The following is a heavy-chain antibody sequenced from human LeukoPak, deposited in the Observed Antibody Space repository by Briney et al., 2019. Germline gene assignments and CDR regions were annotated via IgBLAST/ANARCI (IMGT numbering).Heavy chain of an antibody. Sequence: GGSLRLSCEASGFTFSHYWMQWVRQAPGKGLVWVSRTNSDGSSTTYADSVKGRFTISRDTAKNTPYLQMSSLRDEDTAEYYCARVWGSDAFDIWGQGRMVTVSS. CDR2: TNSDGSST. D-gene: IGHD3-16*01. J-gene: IGHJ3*02. CDR1: GFTFSHYW. V-gene: IGHV3-74*01. CDR3: ARVWGSDAFDI.